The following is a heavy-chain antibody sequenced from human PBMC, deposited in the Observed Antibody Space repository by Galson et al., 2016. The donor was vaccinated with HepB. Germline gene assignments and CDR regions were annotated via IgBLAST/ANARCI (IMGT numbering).Heavy chain of an antibody. J-gene: IGHJ4*02. V-gene: IGHV3-64*01. Sequence: SLRLSCAASGFTFSAFAMHWVRQAPGKGLEYVSAISSKGGGTYYANSVKGRFTISRDNPKNTLYLQMGSLRAEDMAVYYCARARCSSTSCYYDYWGQGTLVTVSS. CDR3: ARARCSSTSCYYDY. CDR1: GFTFSAFA. D-gene: IGHD2-2*01. CDR2: ISSKGGGT.